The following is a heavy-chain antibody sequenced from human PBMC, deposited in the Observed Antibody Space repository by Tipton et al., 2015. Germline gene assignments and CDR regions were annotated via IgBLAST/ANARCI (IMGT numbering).Heavy chain of an antibody. D-gene: IGHD4-17*01. J-gene: IGHJ3*01. Sequence: SLRLSCVASGFTFRNYSMNWVRQAPGKGLECISFISSGGSTIYYADSQKGRFIISRDNAKNSVYLQMNSLRAEDTAVYYCAREGYGDYNISFDFWGQVTMVTVSS. CDR3: AREGYGDYNISFDF. CDR2: ISSGGSTI. V-gene: IGHV3-48*01. CDR1: GFTFRNYS.